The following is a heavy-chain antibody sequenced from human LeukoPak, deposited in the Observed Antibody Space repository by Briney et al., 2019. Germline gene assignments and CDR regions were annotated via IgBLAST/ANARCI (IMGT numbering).Heavy chain of an antibody. Sequence: AASVKVSCKSSGGTFSSYAISWVRQAPGQGLEWMGRIIPILGIANYAQKFQGRVTITADKSTSTAYMELSSLRSEDTAVYYCARGEGEMATFVYFVYWGQGTLVTVSS. CDR3: ARGEGEMATFVYFVY. D-gene: IGHD5-24*01. J-gene: IGHJ4*02. CDR2: IIPILGIA. CDR1: GGTFSSYA. V-gene: IGHV1-69*04.